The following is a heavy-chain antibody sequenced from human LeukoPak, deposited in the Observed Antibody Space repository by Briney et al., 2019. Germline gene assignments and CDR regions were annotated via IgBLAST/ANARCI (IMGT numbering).Heavy chain of an antibody. CDR1: GFTFSSYG. J-gene: IGHJ4*02. V-gene: IGHV3-33*06. CDR2: IWYDGSNK. Sequence: GRSLRLSCATSGFTFSSYGMHWVRQAPGKGLEWVAVIWYDGSNKYYADSVKGRFTISRDNSKNTLYLQMNNLRAEDTALYFCAKGYWNPGYWGQGTLVTVSS. D-gene: IGHD1-1*01. CDR3: AKGYWNPGY.